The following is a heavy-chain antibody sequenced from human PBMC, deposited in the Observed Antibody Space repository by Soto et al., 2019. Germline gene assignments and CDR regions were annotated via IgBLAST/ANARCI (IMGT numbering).Heavy chain of an antibody. CDR1: GFIFSSYA. CDR3: AKVHDAPRGYFDN. J-gene: IGHJ4*02. V-gene: IGHV3-23*01. CDR2: VSNSGDST. D-gene: IGHD3-10*01. Sequence: GGSLRLSCAASGFIFSSYAMSWVRQAPGKGLEWVSGVSNSGDSTFYADSVKGRFTISRDNSKNTLYLQMNSLRAEDTAVYYCAKVHDAPRGYFDNWGQGTQVTVSS.